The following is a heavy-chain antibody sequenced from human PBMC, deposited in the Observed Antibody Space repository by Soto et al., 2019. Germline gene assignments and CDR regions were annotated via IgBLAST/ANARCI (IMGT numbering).Heavy chain of an antibody. CDR2: IYYSGST. CDR3: AKSWDYYDSSGYAY. Sequence: PSETLSLTCTVSGGSISSYYWSWIRQPPGKGLEWIGYIYYSGSTNYNPSLKSRVTISVDTSKNQFSLKLSSVTAADTAVYYCAKSWDYYDSSGYAYWGQGTLVTVSS. J-gene: IGHJ4*02. D-gene: IGHD3-22*01. V-gene: IGHV4-59*01. CDR1: GGSISSYY.